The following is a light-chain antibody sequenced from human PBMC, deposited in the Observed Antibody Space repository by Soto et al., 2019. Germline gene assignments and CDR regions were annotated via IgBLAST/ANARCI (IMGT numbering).Light chain of an antibody. J-gene: IGLJ7*01. CDR1: SSNIGNNL. CDR2: ANS. CDR3: VAWDDSLRCAI. Sequence: QSVLTQPPSASGTPGQSVIISCSRSSSNIGNNLVYWYQQVPGMAPKLLIYANSQRPSGVPDRFSGSKSGTSASLAISGLRSEDQADYYCVAWDDSLRCAIFGWGTQLTVL. V-gene: IGLV1-47*01.